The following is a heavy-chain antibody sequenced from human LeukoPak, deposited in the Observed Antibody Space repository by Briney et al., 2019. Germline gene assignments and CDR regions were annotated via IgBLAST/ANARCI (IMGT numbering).Heavy chain of an antibody. CDR1: GGSISSSSYY. Sequence: SETLSLTCTVSGGSISSSSYYWGWIRQPPGKGLEWIGSIYYSGSTYYNPSLKSRVTISVDTSKNQFSLKLSSVTAADTAVYYCARGSRIAVAGTFDYWGQGTLVTVSS. V-gene: IGHV4-39*07. CDR3: ARGSRIAVAGTFDY. J-gene: IGHJ4*02. CDR2: IYYSGST. D-gene: IGHD6-19*01.